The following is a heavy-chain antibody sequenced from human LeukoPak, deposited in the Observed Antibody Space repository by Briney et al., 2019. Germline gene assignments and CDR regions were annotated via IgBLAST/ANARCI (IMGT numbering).Heavy chain of an antibody. J-gene: IGHJ4*02. D-gene: IGHD5/OR15-5a*01. Sequence: SETLSLTCTVSGGSINNYYWSWIRQPPGKGLEWIGYIYYSGSTNYNPSLKSRVTISVDTSKNQFPLHLRSVTAADTAMYYCAREGPSVYYFNYWGQGTLVTVSS. CDR1: GGSINNYY. CDR3: AREGPSVYYFNY. CDR2: IYYSGST. V-gene: IGHV4-59*01.